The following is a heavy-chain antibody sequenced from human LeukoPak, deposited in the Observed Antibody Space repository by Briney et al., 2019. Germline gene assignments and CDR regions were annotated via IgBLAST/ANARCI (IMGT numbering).Heavy chain of an antibody. Sequence: PSETLSLTCTVSGGSIRSYYWSWLRQPPGRGLEWIGYIYYSGSTSYNPSLKSPFTISVDMSKNQFSLRLTSVTAADTAVYYCASLYGSSWPPFDYWGQGTLVTVSS. J-gene: IGHJ4*02. CDR2: IYYSGST. CDR3: ASLYGSSWPPFDY. D-gene: IGHD6-13*01. V-gene: IGHV4-59*01. CDR1: GGSIRSYY.